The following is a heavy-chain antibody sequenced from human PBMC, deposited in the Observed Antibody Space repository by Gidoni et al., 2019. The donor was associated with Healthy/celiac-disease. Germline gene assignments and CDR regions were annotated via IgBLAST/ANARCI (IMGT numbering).Heavy chain of an antibody. Sequence: EVQLLQSGGGLVQPGGSLRLSFAASGFAFSSSAVSWVRQAPGKGLEWVSAISGSGGSTYYADSVKGLFTISRDNSKNTLYLQMNSLRAEDTAVYYCAKDDYDSSGYHDAFDIWGQGTMVTVSS. V-gene: IGHV3-23*01. CDR2: ISGSGGST. CDR3: AKDDYDSSGYHDAFDI. D-gene: IGHD3-22*01. J-gene: IGHJ3*02. CDR1: GFAFSSSA.